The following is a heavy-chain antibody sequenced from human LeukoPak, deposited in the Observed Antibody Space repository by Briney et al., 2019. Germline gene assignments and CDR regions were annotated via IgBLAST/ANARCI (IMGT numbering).Heavy chain of an antibody. V-gene: IGHV4-59*08. Sequence: SETLSLTCTVSGGSISNYYWSWIRQPPGKGLEWLGYIYYSGSTNYNPSLMSRVAISVDTSKNQFSLKLRSVTAADTAVYYCARQEFGGVDYWGQGTLVTVSS. CDR2: IYYSGST. CDR1: GGSISNYY. D-gene: IGHD3-16*01. CDR3: ARQEFGGVDY. J-gene: IGHJ4*02.